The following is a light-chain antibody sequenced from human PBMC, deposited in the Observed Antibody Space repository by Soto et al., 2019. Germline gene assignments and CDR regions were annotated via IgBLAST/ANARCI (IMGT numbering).Light chain of an antibody. CDR2: RNN. CDR3: AAWDDSLSVVYV. J-gene: IGLJ1*01. Sequence: QSVLTQPPSASGTPGQRVTISCSGSSSNIGSNYVYWYQQLPGTAHKLLIYRNNQRPSRVPDRFSGSKSGTSASLAISGLRSEVEADYYCAAWDDSLSVVYVFGTATKVTVL. V-gene: IGLV1-47*01. CDR1: SSNIGSNY.